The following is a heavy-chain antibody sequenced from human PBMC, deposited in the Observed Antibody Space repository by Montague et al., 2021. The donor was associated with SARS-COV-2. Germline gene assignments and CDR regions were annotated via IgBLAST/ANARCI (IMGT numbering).Heavy chain of an antibody. Sequence: SETLSLTCTVSFGSISTYYWSWIRQPPGPGLEWIGFIFYNGSTKYNPSPKRRVSISLDTSKTQYSLKLSSVTAADTAVSDCARQDSWAYCGDECYRGGFDPWGQGTLVTVSS. J-gene: IGHJ5*02. V-gene: IGHV4-59*08. CDR2: IFYNGST. CDR3: ARQDSWAYCGDECYRGGFDP. D-gene: IGHD2-21*01. CDR1: FGSISTYY.